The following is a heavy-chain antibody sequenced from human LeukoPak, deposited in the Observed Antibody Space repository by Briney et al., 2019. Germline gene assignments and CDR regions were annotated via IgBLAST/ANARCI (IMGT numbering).Heavy chain of an antibody. CDR3: ARGGFGVVISPSYYYYMDV. J-gene: IGHJ6*03. Sequence: SETLSLTCTVSGGSISSGSYYWSWIRQPAGKGLEWIGRIYTSGSTNYNPSLKSRVTISVDTSKNQFSLKLSSVTAADTAVYYCARGGFGVVISPSYYYYMDVWGKGTTVTVSS. CDR1: GGSISSGSYY. V-gene: IGHV4-61*02. CDR2: IYTSGST. D-gene: IGHD3-3*01.